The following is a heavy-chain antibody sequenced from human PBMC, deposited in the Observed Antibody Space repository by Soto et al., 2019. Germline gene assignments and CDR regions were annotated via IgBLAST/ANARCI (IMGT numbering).Heavy chain of an antibody. CDR1: GGTLSDHG. D-gene: IGHD3-10*01. Sequence: QVQLEQSGAEVKKPGSSVKVSCKASGGTLSDHGVAWLRQAPGQGLEWMGGTIPVFNTAKYAQKFQGGVTVTADKFTNIAYMELSSLRSEDTAFDFCARGVYGSGNYYTGPSAFDIWGQGTMVIVSS. J-gene: IGHJ3*02. CDR3: ARGVYGSGNYYTGPSAFDI. V-gene: IGHV1-69*06. CDR2: TIPVFNTA.